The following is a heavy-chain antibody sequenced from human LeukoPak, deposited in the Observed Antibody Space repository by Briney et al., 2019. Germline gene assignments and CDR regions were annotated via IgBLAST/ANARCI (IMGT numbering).Heavy chain of an antibody. V-gene: IGHV4-34*01. D-gene: IGHD4-23*01. Sequence: PSETLSLTCAVYGGSFSGYYWSWIRQPPGKGLEWIGEINHSGSTNYNPSLKSRVTISVDTSKNQFSLKLSSVTAADTAVYYCARGPGRSMVVTRYFDYWGQGTLVTVSS. CDR1: GGSFSGYY. J-gene: IGHJ4*02. CDR3: ARGPGRSMVVTRYFDY. CDR2: INHSGST.